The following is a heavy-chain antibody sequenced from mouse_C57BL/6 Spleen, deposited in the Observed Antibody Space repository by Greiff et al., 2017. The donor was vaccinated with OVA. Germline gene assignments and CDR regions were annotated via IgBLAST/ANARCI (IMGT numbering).Heavy chain of an antibody. D-gene: IGHD2-10*01. CDR1: GFSLTSYG. CDR3: ARSAYSYYYAMDY. J-gene: IGHJ4*01. V-gene: IGHV2-6*01. Sequence: VQLVESGPGLVAPSQSLSITCTVSGFSLTSYGVDWVRQSPGKGLEWLGVIWGVGSTNYNSALKSRLSISKDNSKSQVFLKMNSLQTDDTAMYYCARSAYSYYYAMDYWGQGTSVTVSS. CDR2: IWGVGST.